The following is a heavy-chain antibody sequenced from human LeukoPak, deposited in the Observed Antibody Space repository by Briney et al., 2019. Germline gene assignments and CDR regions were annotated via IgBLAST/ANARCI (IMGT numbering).Heavy chain of an antibody. D-gene: IGHD6-13*01. J-gene: IGHJ5*02. Sequence: GGSLRLSCAASGFTFSTFAMRWVRQAPGTGLQWVSTITGYGATFYADSVRGRFTIFRDTSMNTLFLQMNSLGAEDTTVYYCAKGSAAGKVVWLGPWGQGTLVTVS. CDR2: ITGYGAT. V-gene: IGHV3-23*01. CDR1: GFTFSTFA. CDR3: AKGSAAGKVVWLGP.